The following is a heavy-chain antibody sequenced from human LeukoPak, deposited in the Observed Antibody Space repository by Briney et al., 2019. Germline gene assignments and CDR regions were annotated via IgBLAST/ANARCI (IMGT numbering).Heavy chain of an antibody. CDR3: ARRYHDAFDI. Sequence: PGGSLRLSCAASEFTFSSYWVTWVRQAPGKGLEWVANIKQDGSEKYYVDSVKGRFTISRDNAKKSLYLQMNSLRAEDTAVYYCARRYHDAFDIWGQGTMVTVSS. V-gene: IGHV3-7*05. D-gene: IGHD1-14*01. CDR2: IKQDGSEK. CDR1: EFTFSSYW. J-gene: IGHJ3*02.